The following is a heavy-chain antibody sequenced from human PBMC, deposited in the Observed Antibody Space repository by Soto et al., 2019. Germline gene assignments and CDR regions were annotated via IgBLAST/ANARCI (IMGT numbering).Heavy chain of an antibody. CDR3: ARDLYCSTGSCHQGPPD. V-gene: IGHV3-74*01. J-gene: IGHJ4*02. Sequence: EVQLVESGGGLVQPGGSLRLSCAASGFTFSNYWMHWVRQAPGKGLVWVSHINGNGSSTRYADSVKGRFTVSRDNAKNTLYLQMNSLRAEDTAVYYCARDLYCSTGSCHQGPPDWGQGTLVTVSS. CDR1: GFTFSNYW. CDR2: INGNGSST. D-gene: IGHD2-15*01.